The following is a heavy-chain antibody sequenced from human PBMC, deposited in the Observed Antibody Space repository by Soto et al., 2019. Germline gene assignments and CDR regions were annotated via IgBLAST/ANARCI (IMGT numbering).Heavy chain of an antibody. CDR3: ARAPDGSGSYYYFDG. CDR2: INRDGNEK. J-gene: IGHJ4*02. CDR1: GLTFSSYW. Sequence: GVSLRLSCAASGLTFSSYWMSWVRQAPGKGLQWVANINRDGNEKYYVDSLKGRFTISRDNAENSLYLQMNTLRAEDTAVYYCARAPDGSGSYYYFDGWGKGTLVTVSS. V-gene: IGHV3-7*03. D-gene: IGHD3-22*01.